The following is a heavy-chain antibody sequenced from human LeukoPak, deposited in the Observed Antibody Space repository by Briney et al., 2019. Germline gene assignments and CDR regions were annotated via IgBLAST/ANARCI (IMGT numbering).Heavy chain of an antibody. V-gene: IGHV3-7*01. Sequence: PGGSLRLSCAASGFPFSKSWMNWVRQAPGKGLEWVANIKPDGSEEKYVDSVKGRFTISRDNAKTSLFLHMNSLRAEDSAVYYCARDKEEGSSSGSIFDIWGQGTVVTVSS. CDR2: IKPDGSEE. D-gene: IGHD6-19*01. CDR3: ARDKEEGSSSGSIFDI. CDR1: GFPFSKSW. J-gene: IGHJ3*02.